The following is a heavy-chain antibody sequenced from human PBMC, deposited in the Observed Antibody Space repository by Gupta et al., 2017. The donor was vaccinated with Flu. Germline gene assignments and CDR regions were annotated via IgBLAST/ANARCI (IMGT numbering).Heavy chain of an antibody. V-gene: IGHV2-5*02. CDR3: GHSHYAQPSWLEP. CDR2: IFWDDWK. J-gene: IGHJ5*02. CDR1: GFSLNTSGVG. D-gene: IGHD5-12*01. Sequence: HITLKESGPTLVKPTQTLTLTCTFSGFSLNTSGVGVGWIRQPPGKALEWLTLIFWDDWKVYRPSLQNRIRRNKEPTKNQVGRIMQNRGHLDTDISSGGHSHYAQPSWLEPWGQGTLV.